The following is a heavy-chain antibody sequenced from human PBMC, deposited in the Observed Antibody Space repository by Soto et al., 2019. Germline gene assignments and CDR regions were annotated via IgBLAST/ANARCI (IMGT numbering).Heavy chain of an antibody. CDR2: IVVGSGNT. V-gene: IGHV1-58*01. Sequence: SVKVSCKASGFTFTSSAVQWVRQARGQRLEWIGWIVVGSGNTNYAQKFQERVTITRDMSTSTAYMELSSLRSEDTAVYYCAADSPVVPRNRYYYYYGMDVWGQGTTVTVSS. CDR1: GFTFTSSA. D-gene: IGHD2-15*01. J-gene: IGHJ6*02. CDR3: AADSPVVPRNRYYYYYGMDV.